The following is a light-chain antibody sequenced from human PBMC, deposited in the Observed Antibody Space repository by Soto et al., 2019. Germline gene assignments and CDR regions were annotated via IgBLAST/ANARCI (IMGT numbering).Light chain of an antibody. J-gene: IGKJ5*01. CDR3: QQRSNWPIT. V-gene: IGKV3D-11*01. CDR1: QDINTY. CDR2: DAS. Sequence: EILLTQSPSTLSLSPGERATLSCGASQDINTYLAWYQQKPGQAPRLLIYDASNRAKGIPARFSGSGPGTDFTLTISSLEPEDFEVYYCQQRSNWPITFGQGTRLEIK.